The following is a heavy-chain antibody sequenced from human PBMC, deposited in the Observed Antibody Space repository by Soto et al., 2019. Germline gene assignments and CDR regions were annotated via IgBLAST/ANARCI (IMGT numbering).Heavy chain of an antibody. V-gene: IGHV3-53*02. Sequence: EVQLVETGGGLIQPGGALRLSCATSGFTVGSNYMSWVRQAAGKGLEWVSVIYSGGSTYYAGSVKGRFTISRDISKNTLYLQMHSLRADDTALYFCARVSTTAKTFEYWGQGTLVTVAS. J-gene: IGHJ4*02. D-gene: IGHD4-17*01. CDR2: IYSGGST. CDR1: GFTVGSNY. CDR3: ARVSTTAKTFEY.